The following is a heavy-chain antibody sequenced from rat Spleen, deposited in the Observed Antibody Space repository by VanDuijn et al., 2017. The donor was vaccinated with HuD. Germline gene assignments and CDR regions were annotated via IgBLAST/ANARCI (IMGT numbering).Heavy chain of an antibody. CDR2: ISNGGGNT. CDR1: GFTYSNYV. V-gene: IGHV5-25*01. J-gene: IGHJ2*01. Sequence: EVQLVESGGGLVQPGRSLKLSCTASGFTYSNYVMAWVRQAPTKGLEWVASISNGGGNTYYRDSVKGRFTISRDNAKSTLYLQMDSLKSEDTATYYCARSVFDYWGQGVMVTVSS. CDR3: ARSVFDY.